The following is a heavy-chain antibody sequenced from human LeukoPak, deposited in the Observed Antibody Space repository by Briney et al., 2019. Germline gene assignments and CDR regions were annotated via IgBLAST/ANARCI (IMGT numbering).Heavy chain of an antibody. Sequence: XVKVSCKASGFTFTSSAMQWVRQARGQGLEWIGWIFVGSGNTNYAQKFQERVTITRDMSTSTAYMELSSLRSEDTAVYYCAADSGRYSRLYYYYMDVWGKGTTVTVSS. CDR2: IFVGSGNT. V-gene: IGHV1-58*02. D-gene: IGHD6-13*01. CDR1: GFTFTSSA. J-gene: IGHJ6*03. CDR3: AADSGRYSRLYYYYMDV.